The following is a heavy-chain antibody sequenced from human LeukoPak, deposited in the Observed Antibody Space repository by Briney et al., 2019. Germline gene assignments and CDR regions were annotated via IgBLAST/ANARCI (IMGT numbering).Heavy chain of an antibody. CDR3: ARDLALRYYGSGSRGAFDI. V-gene: IGHV1-2*02. D-gene: IGHD3-10*01. CDR1: GYTFTGYY. Sequence: ASVKVSCKASGYTFTGYYMHWVRQAPGQGLEWMGWINPNSGGTNYAQKFQGRVTMTRDTSISTAYMELSRLRSDDTAVYYCARDLALRYYGSGSRGAFDIWGQGTMVTVSS. CDR2: INPNSGGT. J-gene: IGHJ3*02.